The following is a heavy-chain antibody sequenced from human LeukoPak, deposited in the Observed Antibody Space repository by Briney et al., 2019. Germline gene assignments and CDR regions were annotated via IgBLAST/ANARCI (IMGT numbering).Heavy chain of an antibody. Sequence: ASVKVSRKASGYTFTIYYMHWVRQAPGQGLEWMGIINPSGGSTSYAQRLQGRVTMTRDTSTSTVYMELSSLRSEDTAVYYCVRDGHSSGWYGRSDFDYWGQGTLVTVSS. J-gene: IGHJ4*02. V-gene: IGHV1-46*04. D-gene: IGHD6-19*01. CDR1: GYTFTIYY. CDR3: VRDGHSSGWYGRSDFDY. CDR2: INPSGGST.